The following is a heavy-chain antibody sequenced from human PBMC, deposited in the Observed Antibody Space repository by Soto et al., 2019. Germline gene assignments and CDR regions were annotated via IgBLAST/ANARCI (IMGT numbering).Heavy chain of an antibody. J-gene: IGHJ5*02. D-gene: IGHD5-18*01. CDR3: ASGYSYDRVVYNWFDP. Sequence: SVKVSCKASGGTFSSYAISWVRQAPGQGLEWMGGIIPIFGTANYAQKFQGRVTITADESTSTAYMELSSLRSEDTAVYYCASGYSYDRVVYNWFDPWGQGTLVTVSS. V-gene: IGHV1-69*13. CDR2: IIPIFGTA. CDR1: GGTFSSYA.